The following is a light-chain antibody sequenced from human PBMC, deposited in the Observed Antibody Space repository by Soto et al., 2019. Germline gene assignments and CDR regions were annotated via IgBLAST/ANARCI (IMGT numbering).Light chain of an antibody. CDR3: CSYAGSSTVVV. J-gene: IGLJ2*01. V-gene: IGLV2-23*02. Sequence: QSALTQPASVSGSPGQSITISCTGTSSDVGSYNLVSWYQLHPGKAPKLVISEVTKRPSGVSYRFSGSKSGNTAFLTISGLQAEDEAAYYCCSYAGSSTVVVFGGGTKLTVL. CDR2: EVT. CDR1: SSDVGSYNL.